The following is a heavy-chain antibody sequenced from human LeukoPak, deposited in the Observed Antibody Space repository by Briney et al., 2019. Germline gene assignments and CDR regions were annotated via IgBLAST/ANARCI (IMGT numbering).Heavy chain of an antibody. CDR3: ARAVRGVIMSYFDY. D-gene: IGHD3-10*01. V-gene: IGHV1-69*06. Sequence: GASVKVSCKASGGTFSSYAISWVRQAPGQGLEWMGGIIPIFGTANYAQKFQGRVTITADKSTSTAYMELSSLRSEDTAVYYCARAVRGVIMSYFDYWGQGTLVTVSS. CDR2: IIPIFGTA. CDR1: GGTFSSYA. J-gene: IGHJ4*02.